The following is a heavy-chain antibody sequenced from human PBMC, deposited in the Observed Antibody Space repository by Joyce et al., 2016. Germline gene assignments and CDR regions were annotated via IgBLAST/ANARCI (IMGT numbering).Heavy chain of an antibody. Sequence: EVQLVQSGAEVKKPGESLQISCKGSGYSFTNYWIGWVRQMPGKGLEWMGTIYPGAPETTYSPAFQGQVTISADKPISTAYRQWSSLKASDTAMYYCARHFVNWEIDYWGQGTLVTVSS. CDR2: IYPGAPET. V-gene: IGHV5-51*01. J-gene: IGHJ4*02. CDR3: ARHFVNWEIDY. D-gene: IGHD7-27*01. CDR1: GYSFTNYW.